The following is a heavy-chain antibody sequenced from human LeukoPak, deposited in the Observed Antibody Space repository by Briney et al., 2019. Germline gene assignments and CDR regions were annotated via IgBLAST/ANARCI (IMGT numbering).Heavy chain of an antibody. CDR3: AKDPPPSGSYPYYYGMDV. J-gene: IGHJ6*02. D-gene: IGHD1-26*01. CDR2: INHNGEMI. V-gene: IGHV3-48*01. Sequence: TGGSLRLSCAASGFTFSNYVMSWVRQAPGKGLEWVSYINHNGEMIFYPDFVKGRFTISRDNAKNSLYLQMNSLRAEDTAVYYCAKDPPPSGSYPYYYGMDVWGQGTTVTVSS. CDR1: GFTFSNYV.